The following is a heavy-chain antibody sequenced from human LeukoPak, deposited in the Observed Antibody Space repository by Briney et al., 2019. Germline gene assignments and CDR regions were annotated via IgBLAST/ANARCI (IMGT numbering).Heavy chain of an antibody. V-gene: IGHV3-11*04. J-gene: IGHJ4*02. CDR3: ARVDCSSTSCYEFDY. CDR1: GFTFSDYY. CDR2: IRSSGSTI. Sequence: GGSLRLSXAASGFTFSDYYMSWIRQTPGKGLEWVSYIRSSGSTIYYADSVKGRFTISRDNAKNSLYLQMNSLRAEDTAVYYCARVDCSSTSCYEFDYWGQGTLVTVSS. D-gene: IGHD2-2*01.